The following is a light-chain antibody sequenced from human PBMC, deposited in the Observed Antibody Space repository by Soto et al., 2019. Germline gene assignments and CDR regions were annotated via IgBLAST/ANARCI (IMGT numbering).Light chain of an antibody. CDR1: TGAVTSGHY. CDR3: LLSYSGARSVV. CDR2: DTS. V-gene: IGLV7-46*01. Sequence: QAVVTQEPSLTVSLGGTVTLTCGSSTGAVTSGHYPYWFQQKPGQAPRTLIYDTSNKHSWTPARFSGSLLGGKAALTLSGAQPEDEAEYYCLLSYSGARSVVFGGGTQLTVL. J-gene: IGLJ2*01.